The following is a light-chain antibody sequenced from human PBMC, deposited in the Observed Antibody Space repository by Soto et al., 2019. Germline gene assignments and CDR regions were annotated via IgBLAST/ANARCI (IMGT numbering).Light chain of an antibody. J-gene: IGLJ2*01. CDR2: EVT. V-gene: IGLV2-8*01. Sequence: QSVLTQPPSASGSPGQSVTISCTGTSSDVGSYNYVSWYQQHPDQAPKPMLYEVTKRPSGVPDRFSGSKSGNTASLTVAGLQAEDEADYYCSLYVDNNNLLFGGGTKLTVL. CDR3: SLYVDNNNLL. CDR1: SSDVGSYNY.